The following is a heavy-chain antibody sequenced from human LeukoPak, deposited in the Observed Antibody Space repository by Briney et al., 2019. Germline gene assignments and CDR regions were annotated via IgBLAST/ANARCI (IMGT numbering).Heavy chain of an antibody. CDR1: AFTFSSYS. J-gene: IGHJ5*02. CDR3: AREIPARPGWFDP. CDR2: ISSSSSDI. V-gene: IGHV3-21*01. Sequence: KSGGSLRLSCAASAFTFSSYSMNWVRQAPGKGLEWVSGISSSSSDIYYADSVKGRFTISRDNAKNSLYLQMNSLRAEDTAVYYCAREIPARPGWFDPWGQGTLVTVSS. D-gene: IGHD6-6*01.